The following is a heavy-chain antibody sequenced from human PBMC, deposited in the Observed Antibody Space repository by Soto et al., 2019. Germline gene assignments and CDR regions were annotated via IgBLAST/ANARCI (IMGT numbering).Heavy chain of an antibody. V-gene: IGHV2-5*02. D-gene: IGHD6-19*01. Sequence: QITLKESGPTLVKPTQTLTLTCTFSGFSLSTSGVGVGWIRQPPGKALEWLALIYWDDDKRYSPSLKSRLTLTKDTSKNQVVLTMTNMDPVDTATYYCAHRGSSGWYGVDYFDYWGQGTLVTVSS. CDR3: AHRGSSGWYGVDYFDY. CDR2: IYWDDDK. CDR1: GFSLSTSGVG. J-gene: IGHJ4*02.